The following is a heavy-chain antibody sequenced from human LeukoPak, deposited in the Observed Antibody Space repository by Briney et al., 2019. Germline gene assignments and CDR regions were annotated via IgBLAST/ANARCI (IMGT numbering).Heavy chain of an antibody. J-gene: IGHJ1*01. CDR2: IFTSGST. Sequence: PSETLSLTCTVSGGSIRTGSYYWSWIRQPAGKELQWTARIFTSGSTNNNPPLKSRVTISVDTSKNRFSLKLSSVTAADTAVYYCARDSSSPRVKYFQHWGQGTLVTVSS. CDR1: GGSIRTGSYY. V-gene: IGHV4-61*02. CDR3: ARDSSSPRVKYFQH. D-gene: IGHD6-6*01.